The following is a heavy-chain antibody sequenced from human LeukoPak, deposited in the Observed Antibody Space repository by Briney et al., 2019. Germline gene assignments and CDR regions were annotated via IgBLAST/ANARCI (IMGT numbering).Heavy chain of an antibody. Sequence: SETLSLTCAVYGGSFSGYYWSWIRQPPGKGLEWIGELNHSGSTNYNPSLKSRVTISVDTSKNQFSLKLSSVTAADTAVYYCARNRGSYASDYWGQGTLVTVSS. CDR1: GGSFSGYY. CDR3: ARNRGSYASDY. J-gene: IGHJ4*02. V-gene: IGHV4-34*01. CDR2: LNHSGST. D-gene: IGHD1-26*01.